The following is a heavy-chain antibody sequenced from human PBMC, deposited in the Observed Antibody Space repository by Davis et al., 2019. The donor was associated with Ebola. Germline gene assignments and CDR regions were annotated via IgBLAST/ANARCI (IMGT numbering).Heavy chain of an antibody. J-gene: IGHJ5*02. CDR2: ISYDGSNK. Sequence: GGSLRLSCAASGFTFSTYAMHWVRQAPGKGLEWVAVISYDGSNKYYADSVKGRFTISRDNSKNTLYLQMNSLRDEDTAVYYCARDHTGIQLWFGFNWFDPWGQGTLVTVSS. V-gene: IGHV3-30-3*01. D-gene: IGHD5-18*01. CDR1: GFTFSTYA. CDR3: ARDHTGIQLWFGFNWFDP.